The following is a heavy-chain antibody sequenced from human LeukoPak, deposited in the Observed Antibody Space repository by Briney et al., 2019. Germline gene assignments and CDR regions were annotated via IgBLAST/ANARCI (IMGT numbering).Heavy chain of an antibody. V-gene: IGHV3-21*01. CDR1: GFTFSRNG. CDR3: AELGITMIGGV. D-gene: IGHD3-10*02. CDR2: ISVSGTYI. Sequence: GGSLRLSCAASGFTFSRNGMAWVRQAPGKGLEWVSSISVSGTYIYYSDSVKGRFTISRDNAKNSLYLQMNSLRAEDTAVYYCAELGITMIGGVWGKGTTVTISS. J-gene: IGHJ6*04.